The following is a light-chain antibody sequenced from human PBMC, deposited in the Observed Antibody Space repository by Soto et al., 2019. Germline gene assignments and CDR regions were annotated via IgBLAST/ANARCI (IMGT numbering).Light chain of an antibody. V-gene: IGLV2-14*01. CDR1: SNDIGAYNY. CDR3: SSYTTTKIVI. CDR2: DVS. Sequence: QSVLTQPASVSGSPGQSVTISCTGTSNDIGAYNYVSWYQQHPGKAPKLMIYDVSSRPSGVSNRLSGSRSGNTASLTISGLQAEDEVDYYCSSYTTTKIVIFGGGTKLTVL. J-gene: IGLJ2*01.